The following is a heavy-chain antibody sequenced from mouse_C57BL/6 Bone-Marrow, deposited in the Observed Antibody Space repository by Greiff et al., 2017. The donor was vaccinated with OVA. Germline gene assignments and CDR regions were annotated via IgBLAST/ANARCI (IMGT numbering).Heavy chain of an antibody. CDR3: ASFTTGGYFDV. Sequence: EVKLQESEGGLVQPGSSMKLSCTASGFTFSDYYMAWVRQVPEKGLEWVANINYDGSSTYYLDSLKSRFIISRDNAKNILYLQMSSLKSEDTATYYCASFTTGGYFDVWGTGTTVTVSS. D-gene: IGHD1-1*01. CDR1: GFTFSDYY. CDR2: INYDGSST. V-gene: IGHV5-16*01. J-gene: IGHJ1*03.